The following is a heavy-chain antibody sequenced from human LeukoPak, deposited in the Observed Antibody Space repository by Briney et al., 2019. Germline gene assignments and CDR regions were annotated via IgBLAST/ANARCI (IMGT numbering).Heavy chain of an antibody. D-gene: IGHD5-24*01. Sequence: ASETLSLTCTVSGGSMSSYYWSWIRQRPGKGLEWLGYIYYSGSTKYYPSLKSRVTISVDTSKNQFSLKLSSVTAADTAVYYCARGARAGYNLGPFDYWGQGTLVTVSS. CDR3: ARGARAGYNLGPFDY. CDR2: IYYSGST. V-gene: IGHV4-59*08. CDR1: GGSMSSYY. J-gene: IGHJ4*02.